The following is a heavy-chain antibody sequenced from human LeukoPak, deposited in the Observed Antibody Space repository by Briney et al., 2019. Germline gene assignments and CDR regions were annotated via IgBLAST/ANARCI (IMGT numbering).Heavy chain of an antibody. CDR2: IYHSGST. D-gene: IGHD3-22*01. J-gene: IGHJ4*02. V-gene: IGHV4-30-2*01. CDR3: ARALIHYYDSSGYHYEDY. Sequence: PSQTLSLTCAVSGGSISSGGYSWSWIRQPPGKGLEWIGYIYHSGSTYYNPSLKSRVTISVDRSKNQFSLKLSSVTAADTAVYYCARALIHYYDSSGYHYEDYWGQGTLVTVSS. CDR1: GGSISSGGYS.